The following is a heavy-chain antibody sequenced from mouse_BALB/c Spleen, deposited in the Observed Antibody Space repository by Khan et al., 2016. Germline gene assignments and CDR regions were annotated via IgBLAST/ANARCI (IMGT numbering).Heavy chain of an antibody. D-gene: IGHD1-1*01. CDR1: GYTFTNYG. V-gene: IGHV9-3-1*01. Sequence: QIQLVQSGPELKKPGGTVKISCKASGYTFTNYGMNWVKQAPGKGLKWMGWINTYTGEPTYADDFKGRFAFSLETSASTAYLQINNLKNEDTATYFCARRHYGSSYDAWFAYWGQGTLVTVSA. CDR2: INTYTGEP. CDR3: ARRHYGSSYDAWFAY. J-gene: IGHJ3*01.